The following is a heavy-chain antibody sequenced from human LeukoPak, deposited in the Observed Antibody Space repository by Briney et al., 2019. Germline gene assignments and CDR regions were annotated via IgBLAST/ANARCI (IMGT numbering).Heavy chain of an antibody. Sequence: SETLSLTCTVSGVSISSSNSYWGWIRQPPGKGLEWIGYIYYSGSTNYNPSLKSRVTISVDTSKNQFSLKLSSVTAADTAVYYCARWAGLDAFDIWGQGTMVTVSS. CDR2: IYYSGST. D-gene: IGHD1-14*01. CDR1: GVSISSSNSY. J-gene: IGHJ3*02. CDR3: ARWAGLDAFDI. V-gene: IGHV4-61*05.